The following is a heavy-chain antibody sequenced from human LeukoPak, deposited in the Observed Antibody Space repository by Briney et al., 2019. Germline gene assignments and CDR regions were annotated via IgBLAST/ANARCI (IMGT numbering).Heavy chain of an antibody. D-gene: IGHD2-21*02. CDR2: INHSGST. CDR3: ARRPMTSFDY. J-gene: IGHJ4*02. CDR1: GGSISSYY. V-gene: IGHV4-34*01. Sequence: PSETLSLTCTVSGGSISSYYWSWIRQPPGKGLEWIGEINHSGSTNYNPSLKSRVTISVDTSKNQFSLKLSSVTAADTAVYYCARRPMTSFDYWGQGTLVTVSS.